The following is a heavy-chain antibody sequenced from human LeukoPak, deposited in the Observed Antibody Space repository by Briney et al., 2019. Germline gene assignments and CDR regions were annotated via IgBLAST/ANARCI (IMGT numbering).Heavy chain of an antibody. CDR3: ARGGVYSGYDLRGYYFDY. D-gene: IGHD5-12*01. J-gene: IGHJ4*02. V-gene: IGHV4-59*01. CDR2: IYYSAST. Sequence: SETLFLTCTASGCSISSYYWSWIRQPPGKGLEWIGYIYYSASTNYNPSLKSRVTISVDTFTNQFYMKMSSVNAADTAVYYCARGGVYSGYDLRGYYFDYWGQGTLVIVSS. CDR1: GCSISSYY.